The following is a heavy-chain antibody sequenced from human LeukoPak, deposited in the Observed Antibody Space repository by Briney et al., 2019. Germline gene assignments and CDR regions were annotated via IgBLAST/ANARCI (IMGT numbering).Heavy chain of an antibody. CDR1: GFTFSTYG. CDR2: IRSDGTNK. D-gene: IGHD6-13*01. J-gene: IGHJ4*02. Sequence: GSLRLSCAVSGFTFSTYGMHWVRQAPGKGLEWVAFIRSDGTNKYYADSVKGRFTISRDKSKNTLFLQMNSLRAEDTAVYYCARDQGAAAGDYFDYRGQGTLVTVSS. V-gene: IGHV3-30*02. CDR3: ARDQGAAAGDYFDY.